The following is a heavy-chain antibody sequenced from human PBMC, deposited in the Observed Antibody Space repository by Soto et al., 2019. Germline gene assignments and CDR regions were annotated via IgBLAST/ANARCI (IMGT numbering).Heavy chain of an antibody. D-gene: IGHD3-3*01. Sequence: PGGSLRLSCAASGFTFSSYGMHWVRQAPGKGLEWVAVISYDGSNKYYADSVKGRFTISRDNSKNTLYLQMNSLRAEDTAVYYCAKGGGAVTIFPGPVDYWGQGTLVTVSS. CDR3: AKGGGAVTIFPGPVDY. CDR1: GFTFSSYG. V-gene: IGHV3-30*18. CDR2: ISYDGSNK. J-gene: IGHJ4*02.